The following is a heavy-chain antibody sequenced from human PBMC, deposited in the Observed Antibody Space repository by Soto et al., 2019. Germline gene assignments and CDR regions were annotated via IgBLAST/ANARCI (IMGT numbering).Heavy chain of an antibody. CDR1: GFTFSSYA. Sequence: PGGSLRLSCAVSGFTFSSYAMSWVRQAPGKGLEWVSAISGSGGSTYYADSVKGRFTISRDNPKNTLYLQMNSLRAEDTAVYYCAKSVTAVTTSIDYWGQGTLVTVSS. V-gene: IGHV3-23*01. CDR3: AKSVTAVTTSIDY. D-gene: IGHD4-17*01. J-gene: IGHJ4*02. CDR2: ISGSGGST.